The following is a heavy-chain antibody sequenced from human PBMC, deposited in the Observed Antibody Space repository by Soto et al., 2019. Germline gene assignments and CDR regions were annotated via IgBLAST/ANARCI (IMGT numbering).Heavy chain of an antibody. D-gene: IGHD5-12*01. CDR1: GFSLSNARMG. Sequence: QVTLKESGPVLVKPTETLTLTCTVSGFSLSNARMGVSWIRQPPGKALEWLAHIFSNDEKSYSTSLKSRLTISKDISKSQLVLTMTNMDPVDTATYYWARSLQVDIVVTIPSLFDYWGQGTLVTVSS. CDR2: IFSNDEK. V-gene: IGHV2-26*01. CDR3: ARSLQVDIVVTIPSLFDY. J-gene: IGHJ4*02.